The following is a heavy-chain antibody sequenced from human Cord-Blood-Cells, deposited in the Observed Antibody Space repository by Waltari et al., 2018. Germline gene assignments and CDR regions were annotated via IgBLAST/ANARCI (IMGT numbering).Heavy chain of an antibody. J-gene: IGHJ4*02. D-gene: IGHD7-27*01. CDR1: GDSVSSNSAA. CDR2: TYYRSKWYN. Sequence: QVQLQQSGPGLVKPSQTLPLTCAISGDSVSSNSAAWNWTRPSPSRGLEWLGRTYYRSKWYNDYAVSVKSRITINPDTSKNQFSLQLNSVTPEDTAVYYCARGTGDRPFDFDYWGQGTLVTVSS. CDR3: ARGTGDRPFDFDY. V-gene: IGHV6-1*01.